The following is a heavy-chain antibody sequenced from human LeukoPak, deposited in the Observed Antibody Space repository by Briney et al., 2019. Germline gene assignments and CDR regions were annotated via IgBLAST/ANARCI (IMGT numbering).Heavy chain of an antibody. Sequence: SETLSLTCAVYGGSFSGYYWSWIRQPRGKGLEWIGEINHSGSTNYNPSLKSRVTISVDTSKNQFSLKLSSVTAAGTAVYYCARGRRGYYYGMDVWGQGTTVTVSS. CDR3: ARGRRGYYYGMDV. J-gene: IGHJ6*02. CDR1: GGSFSGYY. V-gene: IGHV4-34*01. CDR2: INHSGST.